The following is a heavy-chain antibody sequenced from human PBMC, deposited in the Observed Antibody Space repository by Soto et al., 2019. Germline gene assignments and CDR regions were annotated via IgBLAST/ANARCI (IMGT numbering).Heavy chain of an antibody. V-gene: IGHV4-59*01. CDR1: CLSITPFY. Sequence: SETLSLTCSFSCLSITPFYWNWIRQTPGRGLEWIGYIHESGGTRYNPSLKSRVSMSLDTSKNQFSLRLSSVTAADTAVYFCAREGSSDELDHWGQGTLVTVSS. J-gene: IGHJ4*02. CDR2: IHESGGT. D-gene: IGHD1-26*01. CDR3: AREGSSDELDH.